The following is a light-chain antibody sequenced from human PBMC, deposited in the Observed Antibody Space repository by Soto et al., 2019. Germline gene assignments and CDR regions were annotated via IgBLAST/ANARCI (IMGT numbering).Light chain of an antibody. CDR3: QQYNYWRT. Sequence: EIVMTQSPATLSVSRWERATLSCRASQSVSSNLAWYHPKPSQAPSPLIYCASTRATGIPARFSGSGSGTEFTLTISSLQSEDFAVYYCQQYNYWRTFGQGTKLDIK. J-gene: IGKJ1*01. CDR1: QSVSSN. V-gene: IGKV3-15*01. CDR2: CAS.